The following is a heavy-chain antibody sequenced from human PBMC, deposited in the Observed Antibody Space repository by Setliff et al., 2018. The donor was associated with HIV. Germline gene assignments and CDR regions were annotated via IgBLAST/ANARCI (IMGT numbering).Heavy chain of an antibody. CDR3: ARLLKGRWTSYYYYYMDV. CDR1: GGAFISHT. J-gene: IGHJ6*03. V-gene: IGHV1-2*02. Sequence: ASVKVSCKASGGAFISHTFTWVRQAPGQGLEWMGWINPKSDGTNYAQKFQGRVTMTRDTSISTAYMELSRLRSDDTAVYYCARLLKGRWTSYYYYYMDVWGKGTTVTVSS. D-gene: IGHD4-17*01. CDR2: INPKSDGT.